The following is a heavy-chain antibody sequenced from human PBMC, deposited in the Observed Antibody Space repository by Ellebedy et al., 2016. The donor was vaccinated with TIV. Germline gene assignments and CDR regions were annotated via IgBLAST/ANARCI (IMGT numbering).Heavy chain of an antibody. CDR2: IKQDGSEK. Sequence: GESLKISCAASGFTFSSYWMSWVRQAPGKGLEWVANIKQDGSEKYYVDSVKGRFTISRDNAKNSLYLQMNSLRAEDTAVYYCARGWDGMDVWGQGTTVTVSS. CDR3: ARGWDGMDV. J-gene: IGHJ6*02. V-gene: IGHV3-7*01. D-gene: IGHD5-24*01. CDR1: GFTFSSYW.